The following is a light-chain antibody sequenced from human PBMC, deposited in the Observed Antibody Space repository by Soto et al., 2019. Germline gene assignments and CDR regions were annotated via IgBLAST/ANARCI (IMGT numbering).Light chain of an antibody. CDR3: QQYGRSPPSWT. Sequence: ETVLTQSPGTLSLSPGERATLSCRASQSVSSSDLAWYQQKPGQAPRLLIYGASRRATGIPDRFSGSGSGTDFTLTISRLEPEDVAVYYCQQYGRSPPSWTFGQGTKVEIK. J-gene: IGKJ1*01. CDR2: GAS. V-gene: IGKV3-20*01. CDR1: QSVSSSD.